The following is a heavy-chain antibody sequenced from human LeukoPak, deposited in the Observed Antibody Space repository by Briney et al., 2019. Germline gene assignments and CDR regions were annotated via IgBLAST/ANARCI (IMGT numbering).Heavy chain of an antibody. Sequence: GGSLRLSCAASGFTFSSYAMSWVRQAPGKGLEWVSGIIGSGGRTYYGDSVKGRFTISRDNSKHTLYLQMNSLRAEDTAIYYCAKDGRGYYDSSGSPSEYFLHWGQGTLVTVSS. CDR2: IIGSGGRT. CDR1: GFTFSSYA. D-gene: IGHD3-22*01. J-gene: IGHJ1*01. V-gene: IGHV3-23*01. CDR3: AKDGRGYYDSSGSPSEYFLH.